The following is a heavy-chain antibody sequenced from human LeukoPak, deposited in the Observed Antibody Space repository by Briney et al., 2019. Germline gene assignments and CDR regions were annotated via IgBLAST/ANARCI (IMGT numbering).Heavy chain of an antibody. CDR3: ARDLSPITIFGVSLGY. CDR1: GFTFSSYW. V-gene: IGHV3-74*01. D-gene: IGHD3-3*01. J-gene: IGHJ4*02. Sequence: GGSLRLSCAASGFTFSSYWMHWVRQAPGKGLVWVSRINTDGSSTTYADSVKGRFTISRDNAKNTLYLQMNSLRAEDTAVYYCARDLSPITIFGVSLGYWGQGTLITVSS. CDR2: INTDGSST.